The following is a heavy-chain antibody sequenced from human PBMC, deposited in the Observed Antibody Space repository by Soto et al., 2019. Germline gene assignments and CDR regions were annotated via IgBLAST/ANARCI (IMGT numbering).Heavy chain of an antibody. J-gene: IGHJ3*02. CDR3: ARGDYYDSSGPFSDAFDI. Sequence: GGSLRLSCAASGFTFSRYWMSWVRQAPGKGLEWVANIKQDGSEKWYVDSVKGRFTISRDNAKNSLYLQMNSLRAEDTAVYYCARGDYYDSSGPFSDAFDIWGQGTMDTVSS. V-gene: IGHV3-7*04. D-gene: IGHD3-22*01. CDR1: GFTFSRYW. CDR2: IKQDGSEK.